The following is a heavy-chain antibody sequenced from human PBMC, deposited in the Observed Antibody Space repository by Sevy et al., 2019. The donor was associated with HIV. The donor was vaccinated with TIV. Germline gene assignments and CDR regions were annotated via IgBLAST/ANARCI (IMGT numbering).Heavy chain of an antibody. Sequence: GGSLRLSSAASGFTFSSYSMIWVRQAPGKGLEWVSSISSSSSYMYYADSVKGRFTISRDNAKNSLYLQMNSLRAEDTAVYYCARDSASSTSCYIGGRKCDAFDIWGQGTMVTVSS. J-gene: IGHJ3*02. D-gene: IGHD2-2*02. CDR3: ARDSASSTSCYIGGRKCDAFDI. CDR2: ISSSSSYM. CDR1: GFTFSSYS. V-gene: IGHV3-21*01.